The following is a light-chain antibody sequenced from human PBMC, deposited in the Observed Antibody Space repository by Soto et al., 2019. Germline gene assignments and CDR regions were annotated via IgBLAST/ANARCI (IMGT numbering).Light chain of an antibody. J-gene: IGLJ2*01. Sequence: SYELTQPPSVSVAPGKTARITCGGNNIGSKSVHWYQQKPGQAPVLVIYFVSDRPSGIPERFSGSNSGNTATLTISRVEGVHEPDYYCQVWDSSSDDVVFGGGTNLTVL. CDR2: FVS. CDR3: QVWDSSSDDVV. V-gene: IGLV3-21*04. CDR1: NIGSKS.